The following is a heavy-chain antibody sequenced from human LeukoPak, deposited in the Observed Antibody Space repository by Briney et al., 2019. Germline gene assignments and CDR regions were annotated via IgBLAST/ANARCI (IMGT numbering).Heavy chain of an antibody. CDR3: ARDVVAAAGSFDY. V-gene: IGHV4-61*02. Sequence: SETLSLTCTVSGGSISSGSYYWSWIRQPAGKGLEWIGRIYSSGSTNYSPSLKSRVTMSVDTSKNQFSLKLSSVTAADTAVYYCARDVVAAAGSFDYWGQGTQVTVSS. CDR2: IYSSGST. J-gene: IGHJ4*02. D-gene: IGHD6-13*01. CDR1: GGSISSGSYY.